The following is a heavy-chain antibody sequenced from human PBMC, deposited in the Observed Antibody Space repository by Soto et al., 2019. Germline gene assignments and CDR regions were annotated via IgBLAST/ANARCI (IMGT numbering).Heavy chain of an antibody. Sequence: SVKVSCKASGGTFSSYAISWVRQAPGQGLEWMGGIIPIFGTANYAQKFQGRVTITADESTSTAYMELSSLRSEDTAVYYCARGTYSSGWPDYYYGMDVWGQGTTVTVSS. D-gene: IGHD6-19*01. CDR1: GGTFSSYA. J-gene: IGHJ6*02. V-gene: IGHV1-69*13. CDR3: ARGTYSSGWPDYYYGMDV. CDR2: IIPIFGTA.